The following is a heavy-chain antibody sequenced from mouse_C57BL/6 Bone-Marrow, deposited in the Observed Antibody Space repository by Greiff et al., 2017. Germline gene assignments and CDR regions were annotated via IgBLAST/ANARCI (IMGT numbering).Heavy chain of an antibody. CDR2: MSYDGSN. D-gene: IGHD2-12*01. J-gene: IGHJ3*01. V-gene: IGHV3-6*01. CDR1: GFSITSGYY. Sequence: EVKLQESGPGLVKPSQSLSLTCSVTGFSITSGYYWNWIRQFPGNRLEWMGCMSYDGSNNYNPSLKNRFSITRDTSKNQFFLQLNCVTTEDTATYYCARVEYDPCFAYWGQGTLVTVSA. CDR3: ARVEYDPCFAY.